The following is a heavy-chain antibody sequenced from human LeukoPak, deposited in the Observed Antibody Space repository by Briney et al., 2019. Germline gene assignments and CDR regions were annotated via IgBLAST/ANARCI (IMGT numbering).Heavy chain of an antibody. V-gene: IGHV4-4*07. D-gene: IGHD3-22*01. CDR1: GGSISSYY. J-gene: IGHJ4*02. CDR3: VRDSLYYDSSNYYTHFEY. CDR2: IYTSGST. Sequence: SETLSLTCTVSGGSISSYYWSWIRQPAGKGLEWIGRIYTSGSTTYNPSLKSRVTMSVDTSKNQFSLKLSFVTAADTAVYYCVRDSLYYDSSNYYTHFEYWGQGILVTVSS.